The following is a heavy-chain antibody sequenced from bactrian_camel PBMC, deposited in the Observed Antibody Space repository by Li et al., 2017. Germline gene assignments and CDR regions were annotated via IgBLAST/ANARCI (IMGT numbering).Heavy chain of an antibody. CDR3: LKDGGGTWYADY. CDR1: GFRFSSAY. CDR2: ITARTT. Sequence: VQLVESGGGLVQPGGSLRLSCAASGFRFSSAYMGWVRQAPGRGLEWVSLITARTTHYADSVKGRFTVSRDNAKSTVSLQMNSLQPEDTAVYYCLKDGGGTWYADYWGQGTQVTVS. J-gene: IGHJ4*01. D-gene: IGHD2*01. V-gene: IGHV3S40*01.